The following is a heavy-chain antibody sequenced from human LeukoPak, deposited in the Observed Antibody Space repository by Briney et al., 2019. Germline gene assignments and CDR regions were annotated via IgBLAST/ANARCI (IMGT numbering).Heavy chain of an antibody. Sequence: GRSLRLSCASSVLTFSHCYMACVRHAPGKGLEWGSYLTSSSNYTNYADSVEGRFTISRDNAKNTMYLQMNTLRAEDTAVYYCARAADYSTTWGPGYFHRWGQGTLVTVSS. CDR2: LTSSSNYT. V-gene: IGHV3-11*03. CDR3: ARAADYSTTWGPGYFHR. D-gene: IGHD6-13*01. J-gene: IGHJ1*01. CDR1: VLTFSHCY.